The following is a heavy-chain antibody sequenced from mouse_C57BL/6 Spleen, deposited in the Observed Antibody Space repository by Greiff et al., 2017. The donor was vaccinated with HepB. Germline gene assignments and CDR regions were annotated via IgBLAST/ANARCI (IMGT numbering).Heavy chain of an antibody. CDR2: IYPGSGST. J-gene: IGHJ4*01. CDR3: AREGDYGGYYAMDY. V-gene: IGHV1-55*01. CDR1: GYTFTSYW. D-gene: IGHD2-4*01. Sequence: QVQLKQPGAELVKPGASVKMSCKASGYTFTSYWITWVKQRPGQGLEWIGDIYPGSGSTNYNEKFKSKATLTVDTSSSTAYMQLSSLTSEDSAVYYCAREGDYGGYYAMDYWGQGTSVTVSS.